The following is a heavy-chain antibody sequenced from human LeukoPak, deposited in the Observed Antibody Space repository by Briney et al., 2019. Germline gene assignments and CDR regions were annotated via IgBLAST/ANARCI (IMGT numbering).Heavy chain of an antibody. CDR1: GFTFDNNA. J-gene: IGHJ4*02. Sequence: PGGSLRLSCAASGFTFDNNAMSWVRQAPGKGLEWVAVISYDGSNKYYADSVKGRFTISRDNSKNTLYLQMNSLRAEDTAMYYCAREYKDWGQGTLVTVSS. CDR3: AREYKD. CDR2: ISYDGSNK. D-gene: IGHD1-14*01. V-gene: IGHV3-30-3*01.